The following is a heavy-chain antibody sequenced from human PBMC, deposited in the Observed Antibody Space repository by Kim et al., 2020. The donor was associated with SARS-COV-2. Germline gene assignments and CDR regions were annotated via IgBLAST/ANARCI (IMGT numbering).Heavy chain of an antibody. CDR2: CYYSGSP. J-gene: IGHJ4*01. Sequence: SETLSLTCTVSGVSINSGGFYWSCIRQHPGQDRESIGYCYYSGSPYYDPTINRLATISVDTSKTQYPLKLSSVAAADAAVYYGTCTRITMTVVVTHFDY. D-gene: IGHD3-22*01. CDR1: GVSINSGGFY. CDR3: TCTRITMTVVVTHFDY. V-gene: IGHV4-31*01.